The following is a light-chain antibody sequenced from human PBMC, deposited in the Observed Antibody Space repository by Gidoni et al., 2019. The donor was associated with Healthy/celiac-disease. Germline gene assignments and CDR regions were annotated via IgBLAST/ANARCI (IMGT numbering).Light chain of an antibody. CDR1: KLGDKY. CDR2: QDS. V-gene: IGLV3-1*01. Sequence: SSELTQPPSVSVSPGQTASITCSGDKLGDKYACWYQQKPGQSPVLVIYQDSKRPSGIPERFSGSNSGNTATLTISGTQAMDEADYYCQAWDSSTVGFGGGTKLTFL. J-gene: IGLJ2*01. CDR3: QAWDSSTVG.